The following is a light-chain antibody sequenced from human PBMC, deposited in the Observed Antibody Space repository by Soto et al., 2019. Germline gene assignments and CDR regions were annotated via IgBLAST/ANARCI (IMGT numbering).Light chain of an antibody. CDR2: DAS. V-gene: IGKV3-11*01. CDR1: QSVSSY. J-gene: IGKJ1*01. CDR3: QQRSNWPRST. Sequence: EIVLTQSPATLSFSPGERAAIXCQASQSVSSYLAWYQQKPGQAPRLLIYDASNRATGIPARFSGSGSGTDFTLTISSLEPEDFAVYYCQQRSNWPRSTFGQGTKVDIK.